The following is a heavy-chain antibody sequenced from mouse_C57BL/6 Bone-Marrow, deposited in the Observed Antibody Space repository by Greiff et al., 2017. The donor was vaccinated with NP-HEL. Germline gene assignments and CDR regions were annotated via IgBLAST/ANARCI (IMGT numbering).Heavy chain of an antibody. CDR1: GYAFSSYW. J-gene: IGHJ4*01. CDR3: ARGDNGSSRFGYAMDY. CDR2: IYPGDGDT. Sequence: VKLVESGAELVKPGASVKISCKASGYAFSSYWMNWVKERPGKGLEWIGQIYPGDGDTKYNGKFKGKATLTADKSSSTAYMQVSSLTSEDSAVYFCARGDNGSSRFGYAMDYWGQGTSVTGSS. V-gene: IGHV1-80*01. D-gene: IGHD1-1*01.